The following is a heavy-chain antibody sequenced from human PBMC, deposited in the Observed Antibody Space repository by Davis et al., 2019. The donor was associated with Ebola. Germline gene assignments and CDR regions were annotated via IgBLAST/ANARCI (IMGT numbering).Heavy chain of an antibody. CDR2: IHYSGVT. J-gene: IGHJ4*02. Sequence: PSETLSLTCTVSGGSISSYFWSWVRQPPGKGLEWLGYIHYSGVTNYNPSLESRLTMSVDTSKSQFSLKLTSLTAADTAIYYCAAGVDDNSGYYYLEYWGQGTLVPVSS. CDR3: AAGVDDNSGYYYLEY. CDR1: GGSISSYF. V-gene: IGHV4-59*01. D-gene: IGHD3-22*01.